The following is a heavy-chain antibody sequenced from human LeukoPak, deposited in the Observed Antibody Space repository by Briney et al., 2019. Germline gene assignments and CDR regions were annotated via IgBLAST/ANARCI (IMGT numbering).Heavy chain of an antibody. D-gene: IGHD5/OR15-5a*01. J-gene: IGHJ3*01. V-gene: IGHV3-74*01. Sequence: HSGGSLRLSCVASGYTFNKYWMHWVRQAPGKGLVWVARTNKDGLGPTYADSVKGRFTVSRDNAKNTLFLHMNSLRGEDTATYYCARDNLVYEDAFDVWAAGLWSPSLQ. CDR2: TNKDGLGP. CDR1: GYTFNKYW. CDR3: ARDNLVYEDAFDV.